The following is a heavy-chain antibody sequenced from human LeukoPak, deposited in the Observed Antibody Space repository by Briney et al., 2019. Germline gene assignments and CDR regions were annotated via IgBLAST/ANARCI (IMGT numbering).Heavy chain of an antibody. Sequence: GGFLRLSCAASGFTFSNAWMSWVRQAPGKGLEWVGRIKSKTDGGTTDYAAPVKGRFTISRDDSKNTLYLQMNSLKTEDTAVYYCTTDFNPQPYYYDSSGYFDYWGQGTLVTVSS. CDR3: TTDFNPQPYYYDSSGYFDY. J-gene: IGHJ4*02. V-gene: IGHV3-15*01. CDR1: GFTFSNAW. CDR2: IKSKTDGGTT. D-gene: IGHD3-22*01.